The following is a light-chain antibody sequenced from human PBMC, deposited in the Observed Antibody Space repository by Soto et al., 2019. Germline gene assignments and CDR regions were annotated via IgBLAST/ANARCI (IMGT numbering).Light chain of an antibody. CDR2: EVS. CDR1: SSDVGGYNH. Sequence: QSALTQPASVSGSPGQSITISCTGTSSDVGGYNHVSWYQQHPGKAPKLMIYEVSNRPSGVSNRFSGSKSGNTASLTISGLQPEDEADYYCSSYTSSSTLVFGTGTKLTVL. J-gene: IGLJ1*01. V-gene: IGLV2-14*01. CDR3: SSYTSSSTLV.